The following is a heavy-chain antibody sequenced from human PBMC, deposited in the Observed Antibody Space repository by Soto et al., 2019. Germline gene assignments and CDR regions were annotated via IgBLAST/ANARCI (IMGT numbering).Heavy chain of an antibody. V-gene: IGHV3-23*01. J-gene: IGHJ1*01. D-gene: IGHD5-12*01. CDR1: GFTYSIYA. Sequence: VQLLESGGGLVQTGGSLRLSCPASGFTYSIYAMAWVRQAPGKGLEWVSAISGSGGETYYADSVKGRFTIYRDNSKNTVYLQMTNLRADDTAVDYCAKEIAVAVATPPEYWGQVNLVTVSS. CDR3: AKEIAVAVATPPEY. CDR2: ISGSGGET.